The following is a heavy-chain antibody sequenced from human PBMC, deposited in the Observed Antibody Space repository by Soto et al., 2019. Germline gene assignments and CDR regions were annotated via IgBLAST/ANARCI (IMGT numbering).Heavy chain of an antibody. D-gene: IGHD3-16*01. J-gene: IGHJ4*02. V-gene: IGHV3-33*05. CDR3: ARWGTTGGLDV. CDR1: GFTFRSYV. Sequence: QVQLVESGGGVVQPGTSLRLSCVGSGFTFRSYVIHWVRQAPGKGLEWVALTSYDGSNNFYGDSVKGRFTISRHNSRNTVALQMDSLRFEDTALYYCARWGTTGGLDVWGQGTLVSVSS. CDR2: TSYDGSNN.